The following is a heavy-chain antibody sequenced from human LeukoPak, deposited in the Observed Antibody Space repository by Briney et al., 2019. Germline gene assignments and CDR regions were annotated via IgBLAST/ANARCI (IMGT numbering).Heavy chain of an antibody. D-gene: IGHD6-19*01. CDR1: GGTFSSYA. J-gene: IGHJ6*02. Sequence: GASVKVSCKASGGTFSSYAISWVRQAPGQGLEWMGGIIPIFGTANYAQKFQGRVTITADESTSTAYMELSSLRSEDTAVYYCARDLGIAVAGTSDPFSYYGMDVWGQGATVTVSS. V-gene: IGHV1-69*13. CDR2: IIPIFGTA. CDR3: ARDLGIAVAGTSDPFSYYGMDV.